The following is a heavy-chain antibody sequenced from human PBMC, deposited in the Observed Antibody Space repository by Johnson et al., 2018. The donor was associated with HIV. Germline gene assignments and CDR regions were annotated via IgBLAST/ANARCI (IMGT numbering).Heavy chain of an antibody. CDR3: ARGGHAVVAKPFGAFDI. D-gene: IGHD2-21*01. V-gene: IGHV3-30*04. J-gene: IGHJ3*02. CDR1: GFTFSSYA. CDR2: ISFDGSPK. Sequence: QVQLVESGGGVVQPGRSLRLSCAASGFTFSSYAMHWVRQAPGQGLEWEGVISFDGSPKYYADSVKGRFLISRDNSKNTLYLQMHSLRAENTAVYYCARGGHAVVAKPFGAFDIWGQLTMVTVSS.